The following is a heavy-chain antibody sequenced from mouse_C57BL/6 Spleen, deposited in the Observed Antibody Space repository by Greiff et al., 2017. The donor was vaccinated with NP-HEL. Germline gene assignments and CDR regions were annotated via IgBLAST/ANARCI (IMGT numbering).Heavy chain of an antibody. Sequence: EVQVVESGGGLVKPGGSLKLSCAASGFTFSDYGMHWVRQAPEKGLEWVAYISSGSSTIYYADTVKGRFTISRDNAKNTLFLQMTSLRSEDTAMYYCARWDYDAKAFDYWGQGTTLTVSS. J-gene: IGHJ2*01. CDR3: ARWDYDAKAFDY. D-gene: IGHD2-4*01. CDR1: GFTFSDYG. CDR2: ISSGSSTI. V-gene: IGHV5-17*01.